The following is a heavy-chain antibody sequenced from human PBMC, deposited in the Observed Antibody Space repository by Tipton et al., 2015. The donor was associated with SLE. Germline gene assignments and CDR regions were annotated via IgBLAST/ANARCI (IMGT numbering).Heavy chain of an antibody. CDR3: AREVSGGDLHHYMDV. D-gene: IGHD2-21*02. J-gene: IGHJ6*03. CDR2: IIPMFAAP. Sequence: QVQLVQSGPEVKKPGSSVKVSCKAYGGDFRTYAFSWVRQAPGRGLEWMGGIIPMFAAPHYGQNFRGRVTISTDDSMSTAFMELSSLRSEDTAIYYCAREVSGGDLHHYMDVWGRGTTVIVSS. CDR1: GGDFRTYA. V-gene: IGHV1-69*01.